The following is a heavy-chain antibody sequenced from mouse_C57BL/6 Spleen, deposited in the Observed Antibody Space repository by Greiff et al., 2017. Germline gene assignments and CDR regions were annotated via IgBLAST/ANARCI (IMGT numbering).Heavy chain of an antibody. CDR1: GFTFTDYY. CDR2: IRNKANGYTT. CDR3: SRYHGSIFDY. Sequence: EVMLVESGGGLVQPGGSLSLSCAASGFTFTDYYMSWFRQPPGKALEWMGFIRNKANGYTTENSASVKGRFTISRDNSNSILYRQMNALSAEDSATSYYSRYHGSIFDYWGQGTTLTVSS. D-gene: IGHD1-1*01. J-gene: IGHJ2*01. V-gene: IGHV7-3*01.